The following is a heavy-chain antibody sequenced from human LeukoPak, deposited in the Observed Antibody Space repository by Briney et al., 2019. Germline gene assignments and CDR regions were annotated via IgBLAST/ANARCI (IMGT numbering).Heavy chain of an antibody. V-gene: IGHV3-23*01. Sequence: GGSLRLSCAASGFTFSSYAMSWVRQAPGKGLEWVSAISGSGGSTYYADSVKARFTISRDNSKNTLYLQMNSLRAEDTAVYYCAKGGSTHSYYYYGMDVWGQGTTVTVSS. J-gene: IGHJ6*02. CDR1: GFTFSSYA. CDR2: ISGSGGST. D-gene: IGHD6-25*01. CDR3: AKGGSTHSYYYYGMDV.